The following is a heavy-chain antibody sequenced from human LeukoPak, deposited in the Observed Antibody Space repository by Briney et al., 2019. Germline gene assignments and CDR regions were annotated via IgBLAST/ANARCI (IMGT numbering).Heavy chain of an antibody. CDR2: TYYRSKWYN. Sequence: SQTLSLTCAISGDSVSSNSAAWNWIRQSPSRGLEWLGRTYYRSKWYNDYAVSVKSRITINPDTSKNQFSLQLNSVTPEDTAVYYCAREITMIVVVTSYGMDVWGQGTTVTVSS. CDR1: GDSVSSNSAA. CDR3: AREITMIVVVTSYGMDV. D-gene: IGHD3-22*01. V-gene: IGHV6-1*01. J-gene: IGHJ6*02.